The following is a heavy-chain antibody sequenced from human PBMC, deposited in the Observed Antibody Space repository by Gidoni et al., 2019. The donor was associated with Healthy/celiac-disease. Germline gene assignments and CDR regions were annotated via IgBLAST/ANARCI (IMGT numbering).Heavy chain of an antibody. V-gene: IGHV4-59*01. Sequence: QVQLQESGPGLVKPPETLSLTCTVSGGSISSYYWSWIRQPPGKGLEWIGYIYYSGSTNYNPSLKSRVTISVDTSKNQFSLKLSSVTAADTAVYYCARDLFSDRYSSSWYSLDPWGQGTLVTVSS. CDR1: GGSISSYY. D-gene: IGHD6-13*01. CDR2: IYYSGST. CDR3: ARDLFSDRYSSSWYSLDP. J-gene: IGHJ5*02.